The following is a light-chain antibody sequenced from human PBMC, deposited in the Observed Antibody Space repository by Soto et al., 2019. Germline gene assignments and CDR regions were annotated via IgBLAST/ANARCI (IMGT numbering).Light chain of an antibody. J-gene: IGLJ2*01. Sequence: QSVLTQPPSASGTPGQRVTISCSGRSSNIGRNSVNWYQHLPGTAPKLLIHSSDQRPSGVPDLFAGSKAGTSASLAISGLQSDDAAQYYCSACGDRLNGVLFGGGTKLTVL. CDR1: SSNIGRNS. CDR2: SSD. CDR3: SACGDRLNGVL. V-gene: IGLV1-44*01.